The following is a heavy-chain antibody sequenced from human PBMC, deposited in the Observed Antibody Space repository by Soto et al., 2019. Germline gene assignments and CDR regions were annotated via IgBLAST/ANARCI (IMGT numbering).Heavy chain of an antibody. CDR3: AKYLSFKHYDILTGYSPGYGMDV. Sequence: VGSLRLSCAASGFTFSSYGMHWVRQAPGKGLEWVAVISYDGSNKYYADSVKGRFTISRDNSKNTLYLQMNSLRAEDTAMYYCAKYLSFKHYDILTGYSPGYGMDVWGQGTTVTVSS. D-gene: IGHD3-9*01. CDR1: GFTFSSYG. CDR2: ISYDGSNK. V-gene: IGHV3-30*18. J-gene: IGHJ6*02.